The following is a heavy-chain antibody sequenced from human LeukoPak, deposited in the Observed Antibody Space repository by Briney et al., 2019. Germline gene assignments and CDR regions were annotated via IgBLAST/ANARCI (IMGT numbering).Heavy chain of an antibody. J-gene: IGHJ6*02. CDR1: GGSFSGYY. CDR3: ARAGGYSYGLVSYYGMDV. D-gene: IGHD5-18*01. V-gene: IGHV4-34*01. Sequence: SETLSLTCAVYGGSFSGYYWSRIRQPPGKGLEWIGEINHSGSTNYNPSLKSRVTISVDTSKNQFSLKLSSVTAADTAVYYCARAGGYSYGLVSYYGMDVWGQGTTVTVS. CDR2: INHSGST.